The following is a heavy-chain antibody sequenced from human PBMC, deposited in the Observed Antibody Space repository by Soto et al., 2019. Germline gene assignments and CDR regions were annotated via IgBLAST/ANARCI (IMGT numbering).Heavy chain of an antibody. J-gene: IGHJ6*02. CDR1: GGTFSSHT. CDR2: IIPILGIT. CDR3: XXXXXXXXXYYYYDMDV. Sequence: QVQLVQSGAEVKKPGSSVKVSCKASGGTFSSHTINWVRQAPGQGLEWMGRIIPILGITNYAQRFQGRVTMIADKXXXXXXXXXXXXXXXXXXXXXXXXXXXXXXXYYYYDMDVWGQGTTVTVSS. V-gene: IGHV1-69*02.